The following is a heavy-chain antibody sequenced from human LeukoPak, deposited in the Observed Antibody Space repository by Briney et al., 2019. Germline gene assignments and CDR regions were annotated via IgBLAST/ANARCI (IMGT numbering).Heavy chain of an antibody. CDR3: WRSPGVY. CDR2: NSYIGTS. V-gene: IGHV4-39*01. D-gene: IGHD2-8*01. CDR1: GDSVSCSSYY. Sequence: LSLTCTVSGDSVSCSSYYWGWIRQPPGKGLECIGLNSYIGTSSYNPSLERRGTISVDKSKNQFSLTLTSATAEDTAVYYCWRSPGVYWGQGTLVIVSS. J-gene: IGHJ4*02.